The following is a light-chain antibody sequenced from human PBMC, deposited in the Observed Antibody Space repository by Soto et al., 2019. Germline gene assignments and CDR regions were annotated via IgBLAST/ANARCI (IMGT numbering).Light chain of an antibody. J-gene: IGKJ4*01. CDR3: QQYGTSSLT. CDR1: QSVSNRY. V-gene: IGKV3-20*01. Sequence: EIVLTHSPGTLSLSPGERATLSCRASQSVSNRYLAWYQQKPGQAPRLLIYGASSRATGIPDRFSGSGSGTDFTLTISRLEPEDFAVYYCQQYGTSSLTFGGGTKVDIK. CDR2: GAS.